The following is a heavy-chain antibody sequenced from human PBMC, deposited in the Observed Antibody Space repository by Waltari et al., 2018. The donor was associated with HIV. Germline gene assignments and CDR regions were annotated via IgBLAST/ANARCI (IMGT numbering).Heavy chain of an antibody. Sequence: HVQLVGPGGGVVPPGRSRRPFCAASGFTLSISAMHWVRQAPGKVLGWGAVRWYDGSNKYCADSVKGRFTISRDNSKNTLYQQMNSLRAEDTALYYCAREDLLYCGGDCYPGDYWGQGTLVTVSS. D-gene: IGHD2-21*02. V-gene: IGHV3-33*01. CDR1: GFTLSISA. CDR3: AREDLLYCGGDCYPGDY. CDR2: RWYDGSNK. J-gene: IGHJ4*02.